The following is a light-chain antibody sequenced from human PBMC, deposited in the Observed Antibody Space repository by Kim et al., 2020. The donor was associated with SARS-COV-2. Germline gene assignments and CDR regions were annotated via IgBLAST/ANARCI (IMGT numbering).Light chain of an antibody. J-gene: IGLJ2*01. CDR1: SSDVGASKS. V-gene: IGLV2-14*03. Sequence: GQSITSTCTGTSSDVGASKSVSWYQQHPGKAPKLMVYDVTRRPSGVSNRFSGSKSDNTASLTISGLQAEDEADYYCSSFSTISTVIFGGGTQLTVL. CDR2: DVT. CDR3: SSFSTISTVI.